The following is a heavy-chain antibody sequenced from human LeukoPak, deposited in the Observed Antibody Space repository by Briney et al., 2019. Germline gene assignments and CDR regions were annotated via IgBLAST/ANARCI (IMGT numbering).Heavy chain of an antibody. CDR2: IYSGGST. CDR3: ARDLSYSTSSGGSFDY. V-gene: IGHV3-66*01. Sequence: GGSLRLSCAASGFTVSSNHMNWVRQAPGKGLEWVSVIYSGGSTYYADSVKGRFTISRDNSKNTLFLQMNSLRAEDTAVYYCARDLSYSTSSGGSFDYWGQGTLVTVSS. J-gene: IGHJ4*02. CDR1: GFTVSSNH. D-gene: IGHD6-6*01.